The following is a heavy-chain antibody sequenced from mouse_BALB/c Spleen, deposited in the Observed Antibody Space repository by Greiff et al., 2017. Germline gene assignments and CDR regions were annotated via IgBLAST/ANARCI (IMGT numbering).Heavy chain of an antibody. CDR3: ARHPSFNYYAMDY. Sequence: EVNVVESGGGLVKPGGSLKLSCAASGFAFSSYDMSWVRQTPEKRLEWVAYISSGGGSTYYPDTVKGRFTISRDNAKNTLYLQMSSLKSEDTAMYYCARHPSFNYYAMDYWGQGTSVTVSS. CDR1: GFAFSSYD. V-gene: IGHV5-12-1*01. J-gene: IGHJ4*01. CDR2: ISSGGGST. D-gene: IGHD1-3*01.